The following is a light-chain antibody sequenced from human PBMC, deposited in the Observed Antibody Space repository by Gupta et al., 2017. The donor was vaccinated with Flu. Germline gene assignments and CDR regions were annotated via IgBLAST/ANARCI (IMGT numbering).Light chain of an antibody. CDR2: AAS. Sequence: DIQMTQSPSSLSASVGDSVTITCRASETINNYLNWYQQKPGKAPKLLIYAASSLQRGVPSRFSGGGSGTDFTLIISSLQPEDFATYWCQQNDSPPPTFGQGTTVEIK. J-gene: IGKJ1*01. V-gene: IGKV1-39*01. CDR3: QQNDSPPPT. CDR1: ETINNY.